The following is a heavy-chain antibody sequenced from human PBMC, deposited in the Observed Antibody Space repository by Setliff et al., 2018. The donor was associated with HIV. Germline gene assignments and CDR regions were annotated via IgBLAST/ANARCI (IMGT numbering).Heavy chain of an antibody. CDR1: GGSFSNYY. Sequence: SETLSLTCAVYGGSFSNYYWSWIRQLPGKGLEWIGEINHSGSTNYNPSLKSRVTISVDTSKSQFSLNLTSVTAADTAVYYCARGLSITVFGVVRTGYYMGVWGQGTVVTVSS. D-gene: IGHD3-3*01. V-gene: IGHV4-34*01. CDR2: INHSGST. J-gene: IGHJ6*03. CDR3: ARGLSITVFGVVRTGYYMGV.